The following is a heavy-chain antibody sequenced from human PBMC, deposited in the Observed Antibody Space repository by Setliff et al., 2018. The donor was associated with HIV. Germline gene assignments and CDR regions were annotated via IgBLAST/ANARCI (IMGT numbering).Heavy chain of an antibody. CDR2: TYYRSKWYT. CDR1: GDSVSSDSAA. J-gene: IGHJ4*02. D-gene: IGHD5-18*01. V-gene: IGHV6-1*01. Sequence: SQTLSLTCAISGDSVSSDSAAWNWIRQSPSRGLEWLARTYYRSKWYTDYAVSVKSRITINPDTSRNQFSLQLSSVIPDDSAVYFCARGGITAYYFDHWAQGTSVTVSS. CDR3: ARGGITAYYFDH.